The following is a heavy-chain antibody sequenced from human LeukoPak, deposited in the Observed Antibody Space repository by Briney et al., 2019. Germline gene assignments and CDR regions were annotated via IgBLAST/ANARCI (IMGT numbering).Heavy chain of an antibody. CDR3: ARERGAYGSSRGIDP. CDR2: ISSSSSYI. V-gene: IGHV3-21*01. J-gene: IGHJ5*02. CDR1: GFTFSSYS. Sequence: GGSLRLSCAASGFTFSSYSMNWVRQAPGKGLEWVSSISSSSSYIYYADSEKGRFTISRDNAKNSPYLQMNSLRAEDTAVYYCARERGAYGSSRGIDPWGQGSLVTVSS. D-gene: IGHD6-13*01.